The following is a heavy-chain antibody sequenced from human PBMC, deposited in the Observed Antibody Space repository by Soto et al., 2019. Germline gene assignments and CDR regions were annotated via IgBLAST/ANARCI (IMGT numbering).Heavy chain of an antibody. Sequence: PSETLSLTCTVSGGSISSGDYFWSWIRQPPGRDLEWIGHISYSGGPYYNPSLRSRLALSVDTSRNQFSLRLLSVTASDTAMYYCASLYDSVGSLDYWGQGALVTVSS. CDR2: ISYSGGP. V-gene: IGHV4-30-4*01. CDR3: ASLYDSVGSLDY. D-gene: IGHD3-22*01. J-gene: IGHJ4*02. CDR1: GGSISSGDYF.